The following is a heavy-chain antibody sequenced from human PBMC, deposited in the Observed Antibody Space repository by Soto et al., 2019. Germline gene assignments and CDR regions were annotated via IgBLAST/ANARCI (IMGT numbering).Heavy chain of an antibody. D-gene: IGHD5-12*01. V-gene: IGHV4-39*01. Sequence: PSETLSLTCTVSGVSINSRGYYWGWIRQPPGKGLEWIESMFYSGTTYYNPSLKSRITIAVDSSKNQFSLSLSSVTAADTAFHYCARKEDGYNRLFDYWGQGILVTVSS. CDR2: MFYSGTT. CDR3: ARKEDGYNRLFDY. CDR1: GVSINSRGYY. J-gene: IGHJ4*02.